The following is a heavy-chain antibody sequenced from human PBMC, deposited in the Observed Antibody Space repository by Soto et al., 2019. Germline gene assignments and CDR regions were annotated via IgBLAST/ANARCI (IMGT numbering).Heavy chain of an antibody. V-gene: IGHV1-3*01. J-gene: IGHJ3*02. CDR3: ARDTETLGPRANDALDI. CDR2: INAGSGNT. CDR1: GYTFSAYT. D-gene: IGHD3-3*02. Sequence: QAQLVQSGAEMKKPGASVKVSCKATGYTFSAYTMNWVRQAPGQSLEWMGWINAGSGNTKYSQNFQGRVRITRDTSASTVDMERTGLTSEDTAVYYCARDTETLGPRANDALDIWGQGTMVTVSS.